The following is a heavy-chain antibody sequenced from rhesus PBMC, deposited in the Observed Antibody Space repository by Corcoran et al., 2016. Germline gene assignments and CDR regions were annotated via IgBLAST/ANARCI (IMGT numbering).Heavy chain of an antibody. V-gene: IGHV4-165*01. CDR2: ISGSSGTT. D-gene: IGHD1-20*01. CDR1: GGSFSGYY. CDR3: AREMDSWNNVDYFDY. J-gene: IGHJ4*01. Sequence: QVQLQESGPGLVKPSETLSLTCAVSGGSFSGYYWGWIRQPPGKGMEGIGYISGSSGTTNNNPSRKGRVTISQDTSKNQVSLKLSSVTAADTAVYYCAREMDSWNNVDYFDYWGQGVLVTVSS.